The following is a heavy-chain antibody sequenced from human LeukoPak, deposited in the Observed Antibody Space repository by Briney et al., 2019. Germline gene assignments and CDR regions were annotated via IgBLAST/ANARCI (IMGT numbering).Heavy chain of an antibody. CDR2: ISYDGSNK. CDR1: GFTFSDYA. V-gene: IGHV3-30*01. D-gene: IGHD2-15*01. J-gene: IGHJ5*02. Sequence: GGTLRLSCAASGFTFSDYALHRVRQAPGKGLEWVAVISYDGSNKYYADSVKGRFTISRDNSKNTLYLQMNRLRAEDTAVYYCAKGRGFDVYCRAGSCSTFDPWGQGTLVTVSS. CDR3: AKGRGFDVYCRAGSCSTFDP.